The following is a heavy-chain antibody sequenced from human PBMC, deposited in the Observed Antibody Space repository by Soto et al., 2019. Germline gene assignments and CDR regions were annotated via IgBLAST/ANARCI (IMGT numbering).Heavy chain of an antibody. V-gene: IGHV3-64*01. D-gene: IGHD2-2*01. CDR2: ISSNGGST. CDR1: GFTFSSYA. Sequence: GGSLRLSCAASGFTFSSYAMHWVRQAPGKGLEYVSAISSNGGSTYYANSVKGRFTISRDNSKNTLYLQMGSLRAEDMAVYYCARSLYCSSTSCYYYYMDVWGKGTTVTVSS. J-gene: IGHJ6*03. CDR3: ARSLYCSSTSCYYYYMDV.